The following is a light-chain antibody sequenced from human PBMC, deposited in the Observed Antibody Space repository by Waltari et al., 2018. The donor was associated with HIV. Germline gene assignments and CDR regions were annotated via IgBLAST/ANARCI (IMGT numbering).Light chain of an antibody. CDR3: SSYTSSSTRV. J-gene: IGLJ3*02. CDR1: SSDVGGYNY. V-gene: IGLV2-14*01. Sequence: QSALTQPASVSGSPGQSITISCTGTSSDVGGYNYVSWYQQYPGKAPNLMIYDVSNRPSGVSNRFSGSKSGNTASLTISGLQAEDEADYYCSSYTSSSTRVFGGGTKLTVL. CDR2: DVS.